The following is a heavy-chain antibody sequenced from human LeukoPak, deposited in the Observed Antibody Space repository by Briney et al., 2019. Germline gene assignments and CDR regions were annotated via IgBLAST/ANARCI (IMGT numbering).Heavy chain of an antibody. D-gene: IGHD3-10*02. CDR1: GFIFSSYW. Sequence: GGSLRLSCTASGFIFSSYWMHWVRQAPGEGLVWLSRINSDGNITTYADSVRGRFTISRDNAKNTLYLQMSSLRVDDTAVYFCARRGLVPAFDIWGQGTVVSVTS. J-gene: IGHJ3*02. V-gene: IGHV3-74*01. CDR2: INSDGNIT. CDR3: ARRGLVPAFDI.